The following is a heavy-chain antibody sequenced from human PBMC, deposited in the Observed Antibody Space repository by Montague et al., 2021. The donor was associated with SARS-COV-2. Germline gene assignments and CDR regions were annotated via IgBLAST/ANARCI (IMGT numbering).Heavy chain of an antibody. CDR1: GGSIDNYF. CDR2: IYNGGST. D-gene: IGHD3-9*01. Sequence: SETLSPTCTASGGSIDNYFWSRIRQPPGKGLEWIGYIYNGGSTNYNPSLKSRVTMSGDTSNNQFSLKLSSVTAADTAMYYCALSLRYFDWADAFDVWGQGTMVIVSS. J-gene: IGHJ3*01. CDR3: ALSLRYFDWADAFDV. V-gene: IGHV4-59*13.